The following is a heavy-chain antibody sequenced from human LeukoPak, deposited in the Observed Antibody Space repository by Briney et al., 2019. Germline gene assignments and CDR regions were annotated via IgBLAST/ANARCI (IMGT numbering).Heavy chain of an antibody. CDR3: ARGGYCSGGSCYPSPFFDY. D-gene: IGHD2-15*01. CDR2: IYYSGST. CDR1: GGSISSYY. Sequence: PSETLSLTCTVSGGSISSYYWSWIRQPPGKGLEWIGYIYYSGSTNYNPSLKSRVTISVDTSKNQFSLKLSSVTASDTAVYYCARGGYCSGGSCYPSPFFDYWGQGTLVTVSS. V-gene: IGHV4-59*01. J-gene: IGHJ4*02.